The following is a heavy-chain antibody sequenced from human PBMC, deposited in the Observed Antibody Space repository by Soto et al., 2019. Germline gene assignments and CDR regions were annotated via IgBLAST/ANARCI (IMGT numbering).Heavy chain of an antibody. CDR1: GFTFRNYD. CDR2: ISAAGDP. V-gene: IGHV3-13*05. J-gene: IGHJ6*02. Sequence: EVQLVESGGGLVQPGGSLRLSCEASGFTFRNYDMHWVRQGTGKGLEWVSGISAAGDPDYADSVEGRFTISRENAQNSFFLQMNSLRVGDTAVYYCARTDRDVYGLDVWGQGTTVIVSS. CDR3: ARTDRDVYGLDV.